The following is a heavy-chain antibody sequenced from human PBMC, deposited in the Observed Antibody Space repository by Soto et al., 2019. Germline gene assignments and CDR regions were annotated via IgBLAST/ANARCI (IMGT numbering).Heavy chain of an antibody. D-gene: IGHD3-3*01. V-gene: IGHV1-46*01. J-gene: IGHJ4*02. Sequence: ASVKVSCKASGYTFTSYYMHWVRQAPGQGLEWMGIINPSGGSTSYAQKFQDRVTMTRDTSTSTVYMELSSLRSEDTAVYYCARYAGAYYDFWSGYSNYFDYWGQGTLVTVSS. CDR1: GYTFTSYY. CDR2: INPSGGST. CDR3: ARYAGAYYDFWSGYSNYFDY.